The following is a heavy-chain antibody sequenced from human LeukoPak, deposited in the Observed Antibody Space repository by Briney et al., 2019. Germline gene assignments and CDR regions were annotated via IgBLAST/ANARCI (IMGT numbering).Heavy chain of an antibody. Sequence: SETLSLTCTVSAGSISSSSYSWGWIRQPPGKGLERIGTIYSTGNTYYSPSLKSRVTISVDTSKNQFSLKLSSMTAADTAVYYCARHGLISSGWSHWFDPWGQGTLVTVSS. CDR1: AGSISSSSYS. CDR2: IYSTGNT. J-gene: IGHJ5*02. CDR3: ARHGLISSGWSHWFDP. D-gene: IGHD6-13*01. V-gene: IGHV4-39*01.